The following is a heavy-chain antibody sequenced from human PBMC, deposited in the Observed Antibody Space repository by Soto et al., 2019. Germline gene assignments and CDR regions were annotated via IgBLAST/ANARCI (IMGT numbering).Heavy chain of an antibody. Sequence: GGSLRLSCAASGFTFSSYGMHWVRQAPGKGLEWVAVISYDGSNKYYADSVKGRFTVSRDNAKNSLYLQMNSLRAEDTAVYYCARDLSGPFDYWGQGTLVTVSS. J-gene: IGHJ4*02. CDR2: ISYDGSNK. CDR3: ARDLSGPFDY. CDR1: GFTFSSYG. V-gene: IGHV3-30*03.